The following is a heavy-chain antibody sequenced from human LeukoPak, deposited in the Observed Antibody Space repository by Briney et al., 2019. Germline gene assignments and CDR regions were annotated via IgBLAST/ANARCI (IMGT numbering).Heavy chain of an antibody. CDR3: ATAPRDRSSSNSMRRFDY. CDR2: IYHSGST. Sequence: SETLSLTFAVSGYSISSDNNWVWIRAPPGQGLEWTGGIYHSGSTYYTPSLKSLCTISVDTSKNQLSLKVSSMTAADTAVYYCATAPRDRSSSNSMRRFDYWGQGSLVTVSS. J-gene: IGHJ4*02. V-gene: IGHV4-38-2*01. CDR1: GYSISSDNN. D-gene: IGHD3-22*01.